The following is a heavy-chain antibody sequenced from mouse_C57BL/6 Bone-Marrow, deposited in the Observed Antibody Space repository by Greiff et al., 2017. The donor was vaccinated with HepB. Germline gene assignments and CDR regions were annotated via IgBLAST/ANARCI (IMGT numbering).Heavy chain of an antibody. D-gene: IGHD1-1*01. CDR3: ARGYYYGSSPFAY. J-gene: IGHJ3*01. Sequence: EVKLQESGGGLVKPGGSLKLSCAASGFTFSDYGMHWVRQAPEKGLEWVAYISSGSSTIYYADTVKGRFTISRDNAKNTLFLQMTSLRSEDTAMYYCARGYYYGSSPFAYWGQVTMVTVSA. CDR1: GFTFSDYG. CDR2: ISSGSSTI. V-gene: IGHV5-17*01.